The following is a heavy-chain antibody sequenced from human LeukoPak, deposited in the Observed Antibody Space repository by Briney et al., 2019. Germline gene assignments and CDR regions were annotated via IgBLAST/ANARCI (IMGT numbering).Heavy chain of an antibody. Sequence: AAVKVSCKASGYTFTGYYMHGVRQAPGQGPEWMGRINPNSGGTNYAQKFQGRVTMTRDTSISTAYLEMSRLRSDDTAVYYCARGGYSSSWYDGGMIDYWGQGTLVTVSS. J-gene: IGHJ4*02. D-gene: IGHD6-13*01. V-gene: IGHV1-2*06. CDR2: INPNSGGT. CDR3: ARGGYSSSWYDGGMIDY. CDR1: GYTFTGYY.